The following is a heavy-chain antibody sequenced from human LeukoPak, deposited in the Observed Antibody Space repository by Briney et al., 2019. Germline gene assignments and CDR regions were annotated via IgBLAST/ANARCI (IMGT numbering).Heavy chain of an antibody. J-gene: IGHJ4*02. CDR1: GGSISSSSNY. CDR3: ARDTAVGTRYFDY. CDR2: IYYSGST. V-gene: IGHV4-39*02. Sequence: SETLSLTCTVAGGSISSSSNYWGWIRQPPGKGLEWIGSIYYSGSTYYNPSLKSRVTISVDTSKNQFSLKLSSVTAADTAVYYCARDTAVGTRYFDYWGQGTLVTVPS. D-gene: IGHD5-18*01.